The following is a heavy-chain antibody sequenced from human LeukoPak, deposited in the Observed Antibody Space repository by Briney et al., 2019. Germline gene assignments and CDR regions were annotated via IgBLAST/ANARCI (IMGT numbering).Heavy chain of an antibody. V-gene: IGHV3-64D*09. D-gene: IGHD6-19*01. CDR1: GFTFSSYA. J-gene: IGHJ4*02. CDR2: ISSNGGST. CDR3: ATDQHAWAVAASFDY. Sequence: PGGSLRLSCSASGFTFSSYAMHWVRQAPGKGLEYVSAISSNGGSTYYADSVKGRFTISRDNSKNTLYLQMSSLRAEDTAVYYCATDQHAWAVAASFDYWGQGTLVTVSS.